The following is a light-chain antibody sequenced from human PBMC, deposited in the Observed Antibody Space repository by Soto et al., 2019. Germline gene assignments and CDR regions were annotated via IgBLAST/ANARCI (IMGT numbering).Light chain of an antibody. J-gene: IGLJ3*02. CDR3: CSYAGSNNRV. V-gene: IGLV2-8*01. CDR2: EVS. CDR1: SSDVGGYNY. Sequence: QSALTQPPSASGSPGQSVTISCIGTSSDVGGYNYVSWYQQHPGKAPKLMIFEVSERPSGVPDRFSGSKSGNTASLTVSGLQAEDEAYYYCCSYAGSNNRVFGGGTKLTVL.